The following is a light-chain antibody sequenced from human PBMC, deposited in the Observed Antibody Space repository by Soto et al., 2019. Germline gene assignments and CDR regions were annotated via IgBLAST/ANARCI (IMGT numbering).Light chain of an antibody. Sequence: DIQMTQSPSTLSVSVGDRVTITCRASQSISSWLAWYQQKPGKAPKLLIYKASSLGSGVPSRFSGSGSGTEFTLTISSLQPDDFATYYCQQYNSYSYTFGQGTKVDIK. J-gene: IGKJ2*01. CDR2: KAS. CDR3: QQYNSYSYT. CDR1: QSISSW. V-gene: IGKV1-5*03.